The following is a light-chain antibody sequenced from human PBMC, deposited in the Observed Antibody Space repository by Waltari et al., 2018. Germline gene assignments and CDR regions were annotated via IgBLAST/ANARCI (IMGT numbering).Light chain of an antibody. CDR3: QQYNSYSLLT. CDR2: KAS. Sequence: DIQMTQSPSTLSASVGDRFTITCRASQSISNWLAWYQQKPGKAPKLLIYKASTLESGVPSSFSRSVSGTQFTLTISSLQPYEFATSYCQQYNSYSLLTFGGGTKVEIK. J-gene: IGKJ4*01. V-gene: IGKV1-5*03. CDR1: QSISNW.